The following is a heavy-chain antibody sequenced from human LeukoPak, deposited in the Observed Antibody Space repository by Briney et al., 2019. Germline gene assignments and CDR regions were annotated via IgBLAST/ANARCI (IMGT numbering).Heavy chain of an antibody. CDR2: ISGSGGST. CDR1: GFTFSTYG. V-gene: IGHV3-23*01. CDR3: ARDLAWGAFDY. Sequence: GGTLRLSCVASGFTFSTYGMSWVRQAPGKGLEWVSAISGSGGSTYYADSVKGRFTISRDDSQNTLSLQMNSLRVEDTALYYCARDLAWGAFDYWGQGTLVTVSS. D-gene: IGHD7-27*01. J-gene: IGHJ4*02.